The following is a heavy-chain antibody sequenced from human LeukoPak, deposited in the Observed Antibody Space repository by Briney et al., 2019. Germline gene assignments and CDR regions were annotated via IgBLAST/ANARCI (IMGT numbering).Heavy chain of an antibody. CDR2: ISGSGGNT. CDR1: GFTFSSYA. CDR3: AKDIVRGGCGGGSCYPLDP. D-gene: IGHD2-15*01. Sequence: PGGSLRLSCAASGFTFSSYAMSWVRQASGKGLEWVSTISGSGGNTYYADSVKGRFTISRDNSKNTLYLQMNSLRAEDTAVYYCAKDIVRGGCGGGSCYPLDPWGQGTLVTVSS. V-gene: IGHV3-23*01. J-gene: IGHJ5*02.